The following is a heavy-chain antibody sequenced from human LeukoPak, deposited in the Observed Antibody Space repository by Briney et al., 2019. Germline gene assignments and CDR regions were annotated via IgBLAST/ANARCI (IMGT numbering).Heavy chain of an antibody. CDR1: GGSISSYY. CDR2: IYYSGST. D-gene: IGHD6-19*01. J-gene: IGHJ3*02. CDR3: ARLYSSGWDNLDAFDI. Sequence: SETLSLTCTVSGGSISSYYWSWIRQPPGKGLEWIGYIYYSGSTNYNPSLKSRVTISVDTSKNQFSLKLSSVTAADTAVYYCARLYSSGWDNLDAFDIWGQGTMVTVSS. V-gene: IGHV4-59*12.